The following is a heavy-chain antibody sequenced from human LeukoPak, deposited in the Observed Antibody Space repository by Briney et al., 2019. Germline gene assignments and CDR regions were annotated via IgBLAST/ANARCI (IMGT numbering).Heavy chain of an antibody. CDR1: GYTFTSYD. J-gene: IGHJ6*03. CDR2: MNPNSGNA. V-gene: IGHV1-8*01. CDR3: AISGYSSGWGSYYYYMDV. D-gene: IGHD6-19*01. Sequence: ASVKVSCKASGYTFTSYDINWLRQATGQGLEWMGWMNPNSGNAGYAQKFQGRVTMTRNTSISTAYMELSSLRSEDTAVYYCAISGYSSGWGSYYYYMDVWGKGTTVTISS.